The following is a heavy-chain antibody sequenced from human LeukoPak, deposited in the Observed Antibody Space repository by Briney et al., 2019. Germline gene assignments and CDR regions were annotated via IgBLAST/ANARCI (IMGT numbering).Heavy chain of an antibody. CDR2: MYLSGTT. CDR3: AGLVGRYSSGLYYYYFDY. CDR1: GDSINSLDL. J-gene: IGHJ4*02. Sequence: SETLSLTYTVSGDSINSLDLWSWVRQPPGKGLEWIGEMYLSGTTHSNPSVKSRVTISIDKSKNQFFLNLGSVTAADTAVYYCAGLVGRYSSGLYYYYFDYWGQGTLVTVSS. V-gene: IGHV4-4*02. D-gene: IGHD3-22*01.